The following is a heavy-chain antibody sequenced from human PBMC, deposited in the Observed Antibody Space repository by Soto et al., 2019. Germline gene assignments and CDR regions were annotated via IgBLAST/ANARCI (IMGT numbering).Heavy chain of an antibody. J-gene: IGHJ4*02. CDR2: IFHDGTA. CDR3: ARLVYDTRLNYMYFDF. CDR1: GVSISSGNW. D-gene: IGHD3-10*01. V-gene: IGHV4-4*02. Sequence: QVKLQESGPGLATPSGTLSLTCAVSGVSISSGNWWTWVRQPPQRGLEYIGEIFHDGTANYYPCFERPAAISVNTSKNQFSLKLTSVTAADTAIYFCARLVYDTRLNYMYFDFWGQGTLVTVSS.